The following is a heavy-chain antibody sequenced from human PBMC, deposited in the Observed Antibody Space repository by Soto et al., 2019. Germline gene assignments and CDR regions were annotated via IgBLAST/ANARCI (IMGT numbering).Heavy chain of an antibody. V-gene: IGHV3-30*18. CDR1: GFTFSGYG. J-gene: IGHJ4*02. CDR2: ISYYGTNE. Sequence: QVQLVESGGGVVQPGRSLRLSCEASGFTFSGYGMHWVRQAPGKGLEWVAVISYYGTNEYYEDSVKGRFTISRDNSKNTLYLQMNSLRIEDTAVYFCAKEVPSGRYSLDYWGQGSQVTVSS. CDR3: AKEVPSGRYSLDY. D-gene: IGHD1-26*01.